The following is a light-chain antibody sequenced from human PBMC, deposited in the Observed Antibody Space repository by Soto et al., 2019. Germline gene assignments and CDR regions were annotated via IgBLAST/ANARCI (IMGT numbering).Light chain of an antibody. V-gene: IGLV2-14*03. CDR1: SSDVGGYNY. Sequence: QSALTQPASVSGSPGQSITISCAGTSSDVGGYNYVSWYQQHPGKVPRLIISDVNKRPSGVSDRFSGSKSGNTASLTISRLQAEDEADYYCASFTRSVTVVFGGGTKLTVL. CDR2: DVN. J-gene: IGLJ2*01. CDR3: ASFTRSVTVV.